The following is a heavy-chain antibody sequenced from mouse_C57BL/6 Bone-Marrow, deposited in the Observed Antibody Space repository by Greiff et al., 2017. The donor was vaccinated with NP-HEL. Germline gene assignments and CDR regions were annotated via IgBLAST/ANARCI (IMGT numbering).Heavy chain of an antibody. J-gene: IGHJ1*03. Sequence: VQLQQSGAELVKPGASVKLSCKASGYTFTSYWMQWVKQRPGQGLEWIGEIDPSDSYTNYNQKFKGKATLTVDTSSSTAYMQLSSLTSEDSAVYYCARSGANWDFDVWGKGTTVTVSS. CDR2: IDPSDSYT. D-gene: IGHD3-1*01. CDR3: ARSGANWDFDV. CDR1: GYTFTSYW. V-gene: IGHV1-50*01.